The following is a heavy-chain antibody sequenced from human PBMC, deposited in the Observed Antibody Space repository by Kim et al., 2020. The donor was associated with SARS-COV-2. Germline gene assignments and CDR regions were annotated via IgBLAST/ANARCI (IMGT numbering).Heavy chain of an antibody. D-gene: IGHD3-22*01. Sequence: GGSLRLSCAASGFTFSSSAMSWVRQAPGKGLERVASITDSGRTTAYADSVKGRFTVSRDNSKNTLFLQMNSLRAEDAAVYYWAKREYDGSTYYSYLYYWG. CDR1: GFTFSSSA. J-gene: IGHJ4*01. CDR3: AKREYDGSTYYSYLYY. CDR2: ITDSGRTT. V-gene: IGHV3-23*01.